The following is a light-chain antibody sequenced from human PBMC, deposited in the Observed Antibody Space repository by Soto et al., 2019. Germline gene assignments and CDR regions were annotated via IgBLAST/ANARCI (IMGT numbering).Light chain of an antibody. CDR2: TVS. Sequence: DIVMSQTPLSLNVTPGEPAYISCRSSQSILESDDGNTYLEGYLQKPGQSPQLLIYTVSYRASGVPDRFSCSGSGTDFTLKISRVEAEDVGVYYCMQRIEFPLTFGGGTKVDIK. CDR1: QSILESDDGNTY. CDR3: MQRIEFPLT. J-gene: IGKJ4*01. V-gene: IGKV2-40*01.